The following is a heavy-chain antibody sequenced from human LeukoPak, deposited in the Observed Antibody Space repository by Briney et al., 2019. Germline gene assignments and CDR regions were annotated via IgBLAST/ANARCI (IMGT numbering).Heavy chain of an antibody. J-gene: IGHJ6*03. CDR3: ASSTTRYYYYYMDV. CDR2: IIPIFGTA. D-gene: IGHD4-17*01. Sequence: SVKVSCKASGGTFSSYAISWVRQAPGQGLEWMGGIIPIFGTANYAQEFQGRVTITADKSTSTAYMELSSLRSEDTAVYYCASSTTRYYYYYMDVWGKGTTVTVSS. CDR1: GGTFSSYA. V-gene: IGHV1-69*06.